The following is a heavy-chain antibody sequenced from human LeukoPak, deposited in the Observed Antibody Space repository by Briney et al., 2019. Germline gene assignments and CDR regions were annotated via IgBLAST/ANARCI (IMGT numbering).Heavy chain of an antibody. CDR3: ARGVLIRTIFGEDDY. D-gene: IGHD3-3*01. Sequence: ASVKVFCKASGYTFTSYGISWVRQAPGQGLEWMGWISAYNGNTNYAQKLQGRVTMTTDTSTSTAYMELRSLRSDDTAVYYCARGVLIRTIFGEDDYWGQGTLVTVSS. CDR2: ISAYNGNT. CDR1: GYTFTSYG. J-gene: IGHJ4*02. V-gene: IGHV1-18*01.